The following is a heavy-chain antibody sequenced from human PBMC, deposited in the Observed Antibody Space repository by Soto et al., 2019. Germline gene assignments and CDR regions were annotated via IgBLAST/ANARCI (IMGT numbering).Heavy chain of an antibody. CDR1: GYTFTSYG. J-gene: IGHJ5*02. Sequence: GASVKVSCKASGYTFTSYGISWVRQAPGQGLEWMGWISAYNGNTNYAQKLQGRVTMTTDTSTSTAYMELRSLRSDDTAVYYCARSTLVDTAMVIGGWFDPWGQGTLVTVSS. D-gene: IGHD5-18*01. CDR2: ISAYNGNT. CDR3: ARSTLVDTAMVIGGWFDP. V-gene: IGHV1-18*01.